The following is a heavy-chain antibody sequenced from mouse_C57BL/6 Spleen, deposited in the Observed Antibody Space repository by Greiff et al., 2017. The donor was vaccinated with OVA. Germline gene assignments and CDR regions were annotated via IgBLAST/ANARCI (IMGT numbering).Heavy chain of an antibody. D-gene: IGHD2-3*01. V-gene: IGHV2-9-1*01. CDR1: GFSLTSYA. CDR2: IWTGGGT. CDR3: AINDGYYVGAMDY. Sequence: VHLVESGPGLVAPSQSLSITCTVSGFSLTSYAISWVRQPPGKGLEWLGVIWTGGGTNYNSALKSRLSISKDNSKSQVFLKMNSLQTDDTARYYCAINDGYYVGAMDYWGQGTSVTVSS. J-gene: IGHJ4*01.